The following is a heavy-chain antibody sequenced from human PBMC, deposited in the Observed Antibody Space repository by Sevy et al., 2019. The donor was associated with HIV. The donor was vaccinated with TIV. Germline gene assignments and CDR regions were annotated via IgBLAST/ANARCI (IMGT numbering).Heavy chain of an antibody. CDR1: GFTFGSYE. J-gene: IGHJ4*02. CDR3: ARDLPPSATTVSHSDY. D-gene: IGHD4-17*01. CDR2: ISNTGSTI. Sequence: GGSLRLSCAASGFTFGSYEMNWVRQAPGKGLEWVSYISNTGSTIYYSDSVKGRFTISRDNAKNSLYLQMNSLRVEDTAVYYCARDLPPSATTVSHSDYWGRGTLVTVSS. V-gene: IGHV3-48*03.